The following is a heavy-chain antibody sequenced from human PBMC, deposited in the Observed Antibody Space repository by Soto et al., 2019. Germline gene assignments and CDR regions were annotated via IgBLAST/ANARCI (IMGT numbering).Heavy chain of an antibody. CDR1: GDSMATGGHY. J-gene: IGHJ4*02. D-gene: IGHD3-16*01. CDR2: VYYSGAT. V-gene: IGHV4-31*03. Sequence: SETLSLTCTVSGDSMATGGHYYNWIRQVPGKGLEWIGYVYYSGATHYTPSLRARATISRDTSKNRFSLRLISVTAADTALYYCAREKDLKPTVWGFWGQGIQVTVSS. CDR3: AREKDLKPTVWGF.